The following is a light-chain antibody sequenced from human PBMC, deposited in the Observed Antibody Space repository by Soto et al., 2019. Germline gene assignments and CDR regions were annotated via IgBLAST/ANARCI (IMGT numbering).Light chain of an antibody. CDR1: SSNLGATYA. V-gene: IGLV1-40*01. Sequence: QSVLTQPPSVSGAPGQRVTISCTGSSSNLGATYAVHWYQQLPGKAPKLLIYDNTNRPSGVPDRFSGSKSGTSASLVITGLQAEDGADYYCQSYDSGYVFGTGTKLTVL. J-gene: IGLJ1*01. CDR3: QSYDSGYV. CDR2: DNT.